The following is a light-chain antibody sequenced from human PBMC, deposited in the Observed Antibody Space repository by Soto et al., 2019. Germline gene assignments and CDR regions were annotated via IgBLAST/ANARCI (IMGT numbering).Light chain of an antibody. J-gene: IGKJ1*01. Sequence: EIVLTQSPGTLSLSPVERASLSCRASQSVSNNYLAWYQQKPGQAPSLLIFGASNRAPDIPDRFSGSGSGTDFTLTISRLEPEDFAVYFCQQYGSSVKTFGQGTKVE. CDR1: QSVSNNY. V-gene: IGKV3-20*01. CDR2: GAS. CDR3: QQYGSSVKT.